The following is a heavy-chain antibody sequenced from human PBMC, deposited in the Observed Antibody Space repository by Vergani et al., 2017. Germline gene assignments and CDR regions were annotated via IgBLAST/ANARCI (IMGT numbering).Heavy chain of an antibody. CDR3: ASVTHSGQRADR. Sequence: QVQLQESGPGLLKSSETLSLTCSVSFDSIRNLYCNWIRQPPGKGLEWIGSIHYSENTNYNPSLKTRVTISVDTSKNQFSLTLTSVTAADTAVYYCASVTHSGQRADRWGQGSLVTVTS. CDR2: IHYSENT. CDR1: FDSIRNLY. J-gene: IGHJ5*02. D-gene: IGHD6-19*01. V-gene: IGHV4-59*11.